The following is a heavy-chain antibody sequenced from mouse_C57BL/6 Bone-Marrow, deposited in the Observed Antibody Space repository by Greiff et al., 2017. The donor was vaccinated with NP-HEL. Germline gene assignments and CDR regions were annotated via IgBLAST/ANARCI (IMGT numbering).Heavy chain of an antibody. CDR3: ARDLELTGFFDY. CDR2: SRNKANDYTT. D-gene: IGHD4-1*01. CDR1: GFTFSDFY. J-gene: IGHJ2*01. Sequence: DVMLVESGGGLVQSGRSLRLSCATSGFTFSDFYMEWVRQAPGKGLEWIAASRNKANDYTTEYSASVKGRFIVSRDTSQSILYLQMNALRAEDTAIYYCARDLELTGFFDYWGQGTTLTVSS. V-gene: IGHV7-1*01.